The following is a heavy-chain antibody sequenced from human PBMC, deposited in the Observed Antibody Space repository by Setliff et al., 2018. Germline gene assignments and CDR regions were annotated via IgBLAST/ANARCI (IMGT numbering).Heavy chain of an antibody. CDR1: GFSFSSYT. Sequence: PGGSLRLSCAASGFSFSSYTMNWVRQAPGKGLEWISSIGGSSNTIFYADSVKGRFTISRDNAKNSLYLQMSSLRAEDTAVYYCARDEVNCSGSKCYSGFDSWGQGTLVTVSS. CDR2: IGGSSNTI. V-gene: IGHV3-48*01. CDR3: ARDEVNCSGSKCYSGFDS. J-gene: IGHJ4*02. D-gene: IGHD2-15*01.